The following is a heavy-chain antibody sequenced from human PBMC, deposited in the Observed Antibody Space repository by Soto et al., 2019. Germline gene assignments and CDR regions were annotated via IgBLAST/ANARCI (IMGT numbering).Heavy chain of an antibody. D-gene: IGHD1-26*01. CDR1: GFTFSSYW. Sequence: GGSLRLSCAASGFTFSSYWMHWVHQAPGKGLVWVSRINNDGSDTIYADSVKGRFTISRDNAKNTVFLEMNSLRADDTAVYYCAKSISGAFDNWGQGTLVTVSS. CDR3: AKSISGAFDN. V-gene: IGHV3-74*01. J-gene: IGHJ4*02. CDR2: INNDGSDT.